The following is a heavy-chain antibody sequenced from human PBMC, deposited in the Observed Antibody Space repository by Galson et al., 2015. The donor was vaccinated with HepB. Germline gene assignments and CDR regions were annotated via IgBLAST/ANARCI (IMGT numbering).Heavy chain of an antibody. Sequence: SVKVSCKASGGTFSSYAISWVRQAPGQGLEWMGRIIPILGIANYAQKFQGRVTITADKSTSTAYMELSSLRSEDTAVYYCARGPSWDIVENWFDPWGQGTLVTVSS. CDR3: ARGPSWDIVENWFDP. D-gene: IGHD2-15*01. J-gene: IGHJ5*02. CDR1: GGTFSSYA. V-gene: IGHV1-69*04. CDR2: IIPILGIA.